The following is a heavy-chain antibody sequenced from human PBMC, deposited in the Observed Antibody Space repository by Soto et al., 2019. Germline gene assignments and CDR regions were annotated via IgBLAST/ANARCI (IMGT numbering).Heavy chain of an antibody. CDR3: ARGSVSSSSSWFDP. V-gene: IGHV4-31*03. CDR2: ISSIGST. CDR1: SGSISSGDYF. D-gene: IGHD6-6*01. Sequence: SETLSLTCTVSSGSISSGDYFWTWIRQQPGKGLEWIGYISSIGSTYYNPSLMSRLTISVDSSVNQFSLNLSSVTAADTAVYYCARGSVSSSSSWFDPWRQGTLVTV. J-gene: IGHJ5*02.